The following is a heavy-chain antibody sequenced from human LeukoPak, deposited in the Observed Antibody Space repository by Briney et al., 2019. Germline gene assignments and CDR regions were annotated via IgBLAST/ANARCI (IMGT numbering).Heavy chain of an antibody. CDR1: GFTFSSYT. V-gene: IGHV3-30*02. CDR2: IRYDGSNK. J-gene: IGHJ4*02. Sequence: PGGSLRLSCAASGFTFSSYTMNWVRQAPGKGLEWVAFIRYDGSNKYYADSVKGRSTISRDNSKNTLYLQMNSLRAEDTAVYYCAKDHYYDSSGYYNWGQGTLVTVSS. CDR3: AKDHYYDSSGYYN. D-gene: IGHD3-22*01.